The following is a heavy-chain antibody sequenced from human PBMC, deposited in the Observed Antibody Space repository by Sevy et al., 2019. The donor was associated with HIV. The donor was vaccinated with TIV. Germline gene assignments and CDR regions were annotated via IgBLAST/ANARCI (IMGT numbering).Heavy chain of an antibody. D-gene: IGHD4-17*01. J-gene: IGHJ4*02. CDR2: IFASGST. CDR1: GGSISSYY. CDR3: ARVHGDYTYFDY. Sequence: SETLSLSCAVSGGSISSYYWSWIRQPAGKGLEGIGRIFASGSTNCSASFKSPVSMSIDTSKKQFSLKLTSVTAADTAVYHCARVHGDYTYFDYWGQGTLVTVSS. V-gene: IGHV4-4*07.